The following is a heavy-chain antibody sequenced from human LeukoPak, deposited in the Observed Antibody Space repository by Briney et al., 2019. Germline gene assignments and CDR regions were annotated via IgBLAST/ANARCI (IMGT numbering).Heavy chain of an antibody. D-gene: IGHD3-9*01. Sequence: VASVKVSCKASGYTFTSYGISWVRQAPGQGLEWMGWISAYNGNTNYAQKLQGRVTMTTDTSTSTAYMELSSLRSEDTAVYYCARAGIGYYDILTGYYALDYWGQGTLVTVSS. V-gene: IGHV1-18*01. CDR1: GYTFTSYG. CDR3: ARAGIGYYDILTGYYALDY. J-gene: IGHJ4*02. CDR2: ISAYNGNT.